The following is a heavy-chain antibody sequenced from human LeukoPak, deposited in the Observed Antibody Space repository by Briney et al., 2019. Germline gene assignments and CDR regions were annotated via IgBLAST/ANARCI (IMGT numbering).Heavy chain of an antibody. D-gene: IGHD1-26*01. CDR3: VPASVGATDY. Sequence: GGSLRLSCAASGFTFSSYSMNWVRQAPGKGLEWVSSISSSSSYIYYADSVKGRFTISRDNAKNSLHLQMNSLRAEDTAVYYCVPASVGATDYWGQGTLVTVSS. J-gene: IGHJ4*02. CDR1: GFTFSSYS. CDR2: ISSSSSYI. V-gene: IGHV3-21*01.